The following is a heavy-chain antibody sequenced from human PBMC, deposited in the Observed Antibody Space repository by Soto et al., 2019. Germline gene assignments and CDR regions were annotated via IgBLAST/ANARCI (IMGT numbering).Heavy chain of an antibody. V-gene: IGHV1-18*01. CDR3: ARGIGICSSTSCYYYYYYGMDV. D-gene: IGHD2-2*01. CDR1: GYTFTSYG. J-gene: IGHJ6*02. CDR2: ISAYNGNT. Sequence: QVQLVQSGAEVKKPGASVKVSCKASGYTFTSYGISWVRQAPGQGLEWMGWISAYNGNTDYAQKLQGRVTMTTDTSTRTAYMELRSLSSDDTAVYYCARGIGICSSTSCYYYYYYGMDVWGQGTTVTVSS.